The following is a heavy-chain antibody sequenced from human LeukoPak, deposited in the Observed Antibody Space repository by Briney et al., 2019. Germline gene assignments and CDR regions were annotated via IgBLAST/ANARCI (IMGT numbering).Heavy chain of an antibody. Sequence: SETLSLTCTVSGGSISSYYWSWIRQPPGKGLEWIGYIHYSGSTNYNPSLKSRVTISVDTSKNQFSLKLSSVTAADTAVYYCARTTEGGYTYGYFYYYYMDVWGKGTTVTISS. V-gene: IGHV4-59*01. CDR3: ARTTEGGYTYGYFYYYYMDV. D-gene: IGHD5-18*01. CDR2: IHYSGST. J-gene: IGHJ6*03. CDR1: GGSISSYY.